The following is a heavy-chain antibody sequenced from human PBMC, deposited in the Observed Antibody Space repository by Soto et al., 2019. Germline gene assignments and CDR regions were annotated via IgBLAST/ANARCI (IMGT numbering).Heavy chain of an antibody. CDR1: GFTFSSYS. CDR2: ISSSSSTI. D-gene: IGHD6-6*01. Sequence: GGSLRLSCAASGFTFSSYSMNWVRQAPGKGLEWVSYISSSSSTIYYADSVKGRFTISRDNAKNSLYLQMNSLRAEDTAVYYCARDRYWSIAARPEEVSDYWGQGTLVTVSS. V-gene: IGHV3-48*01. CDR3: ARDRYWSIAARPEEVSDY. J-gene: IGHJ4*02.